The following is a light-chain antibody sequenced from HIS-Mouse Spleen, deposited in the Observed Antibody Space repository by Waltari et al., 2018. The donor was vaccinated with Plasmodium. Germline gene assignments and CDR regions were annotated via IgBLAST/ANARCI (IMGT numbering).Light chain of an antibody. CDR2: GAS. CDR3: QQYNNWSFT. V-gene: IGKV3-15*01. CDR1: QSVSSN. J-gene: IGKJ3*01. Sequence: EIVMPQSPATLSVSPGERATPSCRASQSVSSNLAWYQQKPGQAPRLLIYGASTRATGIPARFSGSGSGTDFTLTISSLQSEDFAVYYCQQYNNWSFTFGPGTKVDIK.